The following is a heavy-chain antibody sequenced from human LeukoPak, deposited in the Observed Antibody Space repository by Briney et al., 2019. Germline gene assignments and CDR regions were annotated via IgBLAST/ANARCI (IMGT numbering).Heavy chain of an antibody. Sequence: PGGSLRLSCAASGFTVSSNYMSWVRQAPGKGLEWVSVIYSGGSTYYADSVKGKFTISRDNSKNTLYLQMNSLRAEDTAVYYCAREKDANFDYWGQGTLVTVSS. CDR1: GFTVSSNY. V-gene: IGHV3-66*01. CDR3: AREKDANFDY. CDR2: IYSGGST. J-gene: IGHJ4*02.